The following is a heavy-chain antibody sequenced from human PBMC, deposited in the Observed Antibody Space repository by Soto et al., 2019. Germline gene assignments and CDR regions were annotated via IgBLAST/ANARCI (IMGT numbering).Heavy chain of an antibody. CDR2: ISYDGSNK. V-gene: IGHV3-30*18. Sequence: QVQLVESGGGVVQPGRSLRLSCAASGFTFSSYGMHWVRQAPGKGLEWVAVISYDGSNKYYADSVKGRFTISRDNSKNTLYLQMNSLRAEDTAVYYCAKDHVRCSGGSCYSFDYWGQGTMVTVSS. J-gene: IGHJ4*02. D-gene: IGHD2-15*01. CDR1: GFTFSSYG. CDR3: AKDHVRCSGGSCYSFDY.